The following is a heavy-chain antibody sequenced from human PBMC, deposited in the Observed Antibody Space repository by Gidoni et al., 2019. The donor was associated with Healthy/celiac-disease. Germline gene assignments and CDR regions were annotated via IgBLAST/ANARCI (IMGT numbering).Heavy chain of an antibody. J-gene: IGHJ4*02. CDR2: INHSGST. CDR3: ARGGRWLQSRGGLSYFDY. D-gene: IGHD2-15*01. V-gene: IGHV4-34*01. CDR1: GGSFSGSY. Sequence: QVQLQQSGAGLLTPSETLSLTCAVYGGSFSGSYWSWIRQPPGKGLEWIGEINHSGSTNYNPSLKSRVTISVDTSKNQFSLKLSSVTAADTAVYYCARGGRWLQSRGGLSYFDYWGQGTLVTVSS.